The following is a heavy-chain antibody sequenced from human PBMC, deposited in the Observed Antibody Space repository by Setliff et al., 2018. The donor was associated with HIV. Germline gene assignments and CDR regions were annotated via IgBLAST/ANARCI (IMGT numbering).Heavy chain of an antibody. V-gene: IGHV3-11*01. J-gene: IGHJ6*03. CDR2: ISVSGTDI. D-gene: IGHD6-13*01. CDR1: GFTFTNYY. Sequence: PGGSLRLSCAASGFTFTNYYMSWIRQAPGKGLELLSYISVSGTDIKYADSVKGRFTISRDNAKNSLYLQMNSLRAEDMALYYCAKDRGAAAGNGGYFDYYMDVWGRGTAVTVSS. CDR3: AKDRGAAAGNGGYFDYYMDV.